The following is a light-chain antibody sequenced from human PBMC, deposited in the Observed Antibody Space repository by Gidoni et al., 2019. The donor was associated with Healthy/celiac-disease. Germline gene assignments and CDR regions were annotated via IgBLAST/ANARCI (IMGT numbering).Light chain of an antibody. CDR3: QQYNNWPLS. CDR1: QSVSTN. J-gene: IGKJ4*01. V-gene: IGKV3D-15*01. Sequence: EIMMTQSPASLSVSPGERATLSCRASQSVSTNLAWYQQKPGQTPRLFIYGASTRATGIPARFSGGGSGIEFTLTISSLQSEDFAIYYCQQYNNWPLSFGGGTKVEIK. CDR2: GAS.